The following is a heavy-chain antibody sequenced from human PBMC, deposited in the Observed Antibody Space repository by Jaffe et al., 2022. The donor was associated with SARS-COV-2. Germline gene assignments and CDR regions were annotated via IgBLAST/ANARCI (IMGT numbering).Heavy chain of an antibody. Sequence: EVLLVESGGGLVQPGGSLRLSCAASGFNFRNSWMTWVRQTPGKGLEWVANMNPDGSGKYYLDSVKGRFTISRDNARNSVSLQMNSLRAEDTAVYYCARDGVSGARDHWGQGTLVTVSS. J-gene: IGHJ4*02. V-gene: IGHV3-7*01. CDR3: ARDGVSGARDH. CDR2: MNPDGSGK. D-gene: IGHD6-6*01. CDR1: GFNFRNSW.